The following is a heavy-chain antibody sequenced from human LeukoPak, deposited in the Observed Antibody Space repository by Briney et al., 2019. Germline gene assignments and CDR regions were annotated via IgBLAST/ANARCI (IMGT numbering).Heavy chain of an antibody. Sequence: ASVKVSCKVSGYTLTDLSVHWVRQAPGKGLEWMGGFDPEDGETIYAQKFQGRVTMTEDTSTDTAYMELSSLRSEDTAVYYCATNGVRVPWRYYGMDVWGQGTTVTVSS. J-gene: IGHJ6*02. D-gene: IGHD3-10*01. CDR3: ATNGVRVPWRYYGMDV. CDR2: FDPEDGET. V-gene: IGHV1-24*01. CDR1: GYTLTDLS.